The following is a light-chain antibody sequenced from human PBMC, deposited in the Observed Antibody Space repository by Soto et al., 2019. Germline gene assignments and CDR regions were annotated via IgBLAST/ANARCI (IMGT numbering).Light chain of an antibody. CDR2: ATS. Sequence: DIQMTQSPSSVSASVGDRVTMTCRASQDIGGWLAWYQQKPGKAPILLICATSTLPSGVPSRFSGSGAGTNFTLTINSLQTEDFATYYCQQANSFPLTLGGGTKVEI. J-gene: IGKJ4*01. CDR1: QDIGGW. V-gene: IGKV1D-12*01. CDR3: QQANSFPLT.